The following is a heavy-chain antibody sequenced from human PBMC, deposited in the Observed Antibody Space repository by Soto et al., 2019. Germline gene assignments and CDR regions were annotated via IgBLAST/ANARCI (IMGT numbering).Heavy chain of an antibody. Sequence: GGSLRLSCAASGFTFSTYAMYWVRQAPGKGLEWVSAISGTGGSTYDADSVKGRFTISRDNSKNTLYLQMNSLRAEDTAVYYCVKGSRSTSWLVRDHYYGMDVWGQGTAVTVSS. CDR3: VKGSRSTSWLVRDHYYGMDV. V-gene: IGHV3-23*01. J-gene: IGHJ6*02. D-gene: IGHD2-2*01. CDR2: ISGTGGST. CDR1: GFTFSTYA.